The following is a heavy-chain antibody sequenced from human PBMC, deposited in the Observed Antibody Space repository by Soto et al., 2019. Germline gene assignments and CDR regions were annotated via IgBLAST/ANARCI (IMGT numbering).Heavy chain of an antibody. V-gene: IGHV3-53*01. CDR2: IYSGGST. J-gene: IGHJ4*02. Sequence: GGSLRLSCAASGFTVSSNYMSWVRQAPGKGLEWVSVIYSGGSTYYADSVKGRFTISRDNSKNTLYLQMNSLRAEDTAVYYCALTIVVVPAARWYYFDYWGQGTLVTVSS. CDR3: ALTIVVVPAARWYYFDY. D-gene: IGHD2-2*01. CDR1: GFTVSSNY.